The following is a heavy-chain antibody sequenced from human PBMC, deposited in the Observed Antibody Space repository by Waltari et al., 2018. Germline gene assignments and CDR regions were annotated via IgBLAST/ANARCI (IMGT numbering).Heavy chain of an antibody. CDR3: ARWSREYGIDALDI. Sequence: EVQLVETGGGLIQPGGSLRLSCAASGFTVSSNYMSWVRKAPGKGLEWVSVMYSGGNTYEADSVEARFTISRENSKNTLYIQMNSLRAEDTAVYYCARWSREYGIDALDIWGQETMVTVSS. D-gene: IGHD2-15*01. V-gene: IGHV3-53*02. J-gene: IGHJ3*02. CDR2: MYSGGNT. CDR1: GFTVSSNY.